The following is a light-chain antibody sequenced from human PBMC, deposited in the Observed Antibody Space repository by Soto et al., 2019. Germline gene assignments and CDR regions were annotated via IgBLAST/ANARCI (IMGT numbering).Light chain of an antibody. CDR3: LQHNSYPVT. CDR1: QSISSW. J-gene: IGKJ1*01. CDR2: KAS. V-gene: IGKV1-5*03. Sequence: DIQMTQYPSTLSASVGDRVTITCRASQSISSWLAWYQQKPGKAPKLLIYKASSLESGVPSRFSGSGSGTEFTLTISSLQPEDFATYYCLQHNSYPVTFGQRTKVDI.